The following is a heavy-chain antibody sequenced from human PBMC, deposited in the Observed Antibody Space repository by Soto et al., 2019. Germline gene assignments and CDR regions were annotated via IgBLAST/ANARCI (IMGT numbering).Heavy chain of an antibody. CDR2: IYYSGST. CDR3: ARLQYNFDY. V-gene: IGHV4-59*08. J-gene: IGHJ4*02. CDR1: GGSISSYY. Sequence: SETLSLTCTVSGGSISSYYWSWIRQPPGKGLEWIGYIYYSGSTNHNPSLKSRVTISVDTSKNQFSLKLSSVTAADTAVYYCARLQYNFDYWGQGTLVTSPQ. D-gene: IGHD1-1*01.